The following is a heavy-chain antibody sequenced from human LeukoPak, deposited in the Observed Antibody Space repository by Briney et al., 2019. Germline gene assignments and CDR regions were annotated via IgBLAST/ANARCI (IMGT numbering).Heavy chain of an antibody. D-gene: IGHD2-2*01. CDR1: GFTFRSYS. CDR2: ISFDGSHQ. Sequence: GGSLRLSCVASGFTFRSYSLHWVRQAPGKGLEWVAVISFDGSHQYFADSVKDRFTISRDNSNNTLYLQMNSLRAEDTAVYYCATPLISISSTTYYNYFEYWGQGALVTVSS. J-gene: IGHJ4*02. V-gene: IGHV3-30*04. CDR3: ATPLISISSTTYYNYFEY.